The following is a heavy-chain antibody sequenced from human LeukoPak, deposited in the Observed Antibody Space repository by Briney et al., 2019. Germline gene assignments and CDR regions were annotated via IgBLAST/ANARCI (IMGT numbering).Heavy chain of an antibody. J-gene: IGHJ4*02. CDR2: ISYTGTYI. CDR3: ARPIESAVIPAAADGDDY. D-gene: IGHD2-2*01. V-gene: IGHV3-21*01. CDR1: AFSLSAYN. Sequence: PGGSLRPSCAASAFSLSAYNMNWVRQAPGKGLEWVSSISYTGTYIYYADSVKGRFTISRDNAQNSLYLQMNSLRAEDTAVYYCARPIESAVIPAAADGDDYWGQGTLVTVSS.